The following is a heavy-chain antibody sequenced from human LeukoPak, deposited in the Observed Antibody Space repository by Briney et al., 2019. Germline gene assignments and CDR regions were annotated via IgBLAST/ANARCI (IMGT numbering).Heavy chain of an antibody. CDR2: ISGSGDIT. J-gene: IGHJ5*02. CDR1: GFNFGNNG. D-gene: IGHD3-10*01. CDR3: LPYGSGST. Sequence: PGGSLRLSCAASGFNFGNNGMTWVRQPPGKGLEWVSAISGSGDITYNADSVKGRITISRDNSKNTVYLQMNSLRAEDTAVYYCLPYGSGSTWGQGTLVTVSS. V-gene: IGHV3-23*01.